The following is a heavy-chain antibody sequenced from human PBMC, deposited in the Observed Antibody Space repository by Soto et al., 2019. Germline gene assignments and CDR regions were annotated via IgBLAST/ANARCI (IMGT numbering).Heavy chain of an antibody. J-gene: IGHJ4*02. CDR1: GFTVSSNY. CDR2: IYSGGST. V-gene: IGHV3-53*01. Sequence: GGSLRLSCAASGFTVSSNYMSWVRQAPGKGLEWVSVIYSGGSTYYADSVKGRFTISRDNSKNTLYLQMNSLRAEDTAVYYCASGYYDCWSGYYGPNYYFDYWGQGTLVTVSS. CDR3: ASGYYDCWSGYYGPNYYFDY. D-gene: IGHD3-3*01.